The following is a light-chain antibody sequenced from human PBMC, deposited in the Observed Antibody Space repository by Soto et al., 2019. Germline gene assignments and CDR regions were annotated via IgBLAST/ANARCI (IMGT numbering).Light chain of an antibody. CDR1: QDISNY. Sequence: DIQMTQSPSSLSASVGDRVTITCQASQDISNYLSWYQQRPGKAPKLLIYDSSNFETGVPSRFSGGGSVTHFTFTISSLQPEDIATYYCQQSDSLPLTFGGGTKVDIK. J-gene: IGKJ4*01. CDR3: QQSDSLPLT. V-gene: IGKV1-33*01. CDR2: DSS.